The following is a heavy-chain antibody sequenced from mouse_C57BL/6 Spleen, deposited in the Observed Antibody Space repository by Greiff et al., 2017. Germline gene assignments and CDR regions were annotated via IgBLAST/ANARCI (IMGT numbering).Heavy chain of an antibody. J-gene: IGHJ4*01. CDR1: GYTFTSYW. V-gene: IGHV1-55*01. Sequence: QVQLQQPGAELVKPGASVKMSCKASGYTFTSYWITWVKQRPGQGLEWIGDIYPGSGSTNYNEKFKSKATLTVDTSSSTAYVQLSSLTSEDSAVYYCARWALYDYDDMDAMDYWGQGTSVTVSS. CDR3: ARWALYDYDDMDAMDY. D-gene: IGHD2-4*01. CDR2: IYPGSGST.